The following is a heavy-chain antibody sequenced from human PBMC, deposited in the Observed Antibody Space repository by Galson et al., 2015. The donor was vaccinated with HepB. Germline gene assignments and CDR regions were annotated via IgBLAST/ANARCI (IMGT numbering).Heavy chain of an antibody. J-gene: IGHJ3*02. CDR3: ASCTGWELPAPGAFDI. CDR1: GFTFSSYW. D-gene: IGHD1-26*01. V-gene: IGHV3-7*01. CDR2: IKQDGSEK. Sequence: SLRLSCAASGFTFSSYWMSWVRQAPGKGLEWVANIKQDGSEKYYVDSVKGRFTISRDNAKNSLYLQMNSLRAEDTAVYYCASCTGWELPAPGAFDIWGQGTMVTV.